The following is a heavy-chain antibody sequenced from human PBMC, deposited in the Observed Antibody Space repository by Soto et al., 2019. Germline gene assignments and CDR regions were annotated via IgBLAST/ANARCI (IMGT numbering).Heavy chain of an antibody. J-gene: IGHJ4*02. CDR3: ARQGGRLQDSDY. D-gene: IGHD4-4*01. Sequence: PSETLSLTCTVSGGSISSSSYYWGWIRQPPGKGLEWIGSIYYSGSTYYNPSLKSRVTISVDTSKNQFSLKLSSVTAADTAVYYCARQGGRLQDSDYWGQGTLVTVSS. CDR1: GGSISSSSYY. CDR2: IYYSGST. V-gene: IGHV4-39*01.